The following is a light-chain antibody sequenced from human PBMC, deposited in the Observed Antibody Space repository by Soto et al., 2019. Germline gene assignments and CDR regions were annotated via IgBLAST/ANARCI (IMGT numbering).Light chain of an antibody. J-gene: IGKJ5*01. CDR2: DAS. CDR3: QLYGNSPP. CDR1: QSISSTY. V-gene: IGKV3-20*01. Sequence: EIVLTQSPVTLSLSPRGRATLSCRASQSISSTYLTWYHQKPGQAPRLLIYDASRRATGIPDRFSGSGSGTDFSLTISRLEPEDFAVYYCQLYGNSPPFGQGTRLEIK.